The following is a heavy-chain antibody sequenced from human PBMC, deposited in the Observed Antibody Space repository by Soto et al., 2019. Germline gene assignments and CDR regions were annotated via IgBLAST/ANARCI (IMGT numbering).Heavy chain of an antibody. CDR2: IHPGDSDT. J-gene: IGHJ4*02. CDR1: GYRFTSYW. Sequence: ESLKISRKCSGYRFTSYWIGWVRQMPGKGLEWMGIIHPGDSDTRYSPSFQGQVTISADKSISTACLQWSSLKASDTAMYYCARQVGEISGSYSPYYFDDWGQGTLVTVSS. V-gene: IGHV5-51*01. D-gene: IGHD1-26*01. CDR3: ARQVGEISGSYSPYYFDD.